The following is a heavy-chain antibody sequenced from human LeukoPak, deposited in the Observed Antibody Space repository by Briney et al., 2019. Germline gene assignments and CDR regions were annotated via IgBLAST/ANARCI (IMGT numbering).Heavy chain of an antibody. CDR3: ARNPRYSSSWYDY. CDR1: GYTFTSYD. CDR2: IIPILGIA. V-gene: IGHV1-69*04. J-gene: IGHJ4*02. Sequence: SVKVSCKASGYTFTSYDISWVRQAPGQGLEWMGRIIPILGIANYAQKFQGRVTITADKSTSTAYMELSSLRSEDTAVYYCARNPRYSSSWYDYWGQGTLVTVSS. D-gene: IGHD6-13*01.